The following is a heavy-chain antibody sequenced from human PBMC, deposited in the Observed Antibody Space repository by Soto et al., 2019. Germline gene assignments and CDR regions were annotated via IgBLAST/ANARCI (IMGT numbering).Heavy chain of an antibody. CDR2: IYYTGTT. D-gene: IGHD3-16*01. CDR3: ASVSPWTLGGVNALTP. CDR1: GGSINNYD. J-gene: IGHJ5*02. Sequence: PSETLCLTCNVSGGSINNYDWSWIRQPPGKGLEWIGYIYYTGTTTYNPSLKSRVTMSVDTSKNQFSLRLSSVTAADTATYFCASVSPWTLGGVNALTPWGQGTLVTVSS. V-gene: IGHV4-59*01.